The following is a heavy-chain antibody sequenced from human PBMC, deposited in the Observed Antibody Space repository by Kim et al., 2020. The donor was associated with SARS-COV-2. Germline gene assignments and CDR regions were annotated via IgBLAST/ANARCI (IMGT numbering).Heavy chain of an antibody. CDR2: IVVGSGNT. D-gene: IGHD3-9*01. V-gene: IGHV1-58*02. Sequence: SVKVSCKASGFTFTSSAMQWVRQARGQRLEWIGWIVVGSGNTNYAQKFQERVTITRDMSTSTAYMELSSLRSEDTAVYYCAALIGAGYYKLLSPYYYGMDVWGQGTTVTVSS. J-gene: IGHJ6*02. CDR3: AALIGAGYYKLLSPYYYGMDV. CDR1: GFTFTSSA.